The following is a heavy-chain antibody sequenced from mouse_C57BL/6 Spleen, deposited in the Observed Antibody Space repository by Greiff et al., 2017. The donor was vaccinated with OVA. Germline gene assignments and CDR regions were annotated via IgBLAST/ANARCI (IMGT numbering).Heavy chain of an antibody. D-gene: IGHD4-1*01. CDR2: ISDGGSYT. Sequence: EVNVVESGGGLVKPGGSLKLSCAASGFTFSSYAMSWVRQTPEKRLEWVATISDGGSYTYYPDNVKGRFTISRDNAKNNLYLQMSHLKSEDTAMYYCARELTGLDYWGQGTTLTVSS. J-gene: IGHJ2*01. CDR3: ARELTGLDY. V-gene: IGHV5-4*01. CDR1: GFTFSSYA.